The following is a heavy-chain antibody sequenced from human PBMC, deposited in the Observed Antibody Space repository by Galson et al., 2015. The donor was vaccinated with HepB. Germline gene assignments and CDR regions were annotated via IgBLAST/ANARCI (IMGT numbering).Heavy chain of an antibody. J-gene: IGHJ4*02. CDR3: ARDRASSWPNLGY. D-gene: IGHD6-13*01. V-gene: IGHV3-53*01. CDR1: GFTVSSKY. CDR2: IYSGGDT. Sequence: SLRLSCAASGFTVSSKYMSWVRQAPGKGLEWVSVIYSGGDTYYADSVKGRFTISRDNSKSTLYLQMNSLRAEDTAVYYCARDRASSWPNLGYWGQGTLVTVSS.